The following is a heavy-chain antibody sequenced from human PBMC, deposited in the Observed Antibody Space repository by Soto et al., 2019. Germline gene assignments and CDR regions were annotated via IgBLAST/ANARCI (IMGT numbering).Heavy chain of an antibody. Sequence: EVQLLESGGDLIQPGGSLRLSCAASGFTFSTYAMTWVRQAPGKGLEWVAIISSSGDGTYYVDSVKGRFTISRDNSRNTLNLQMNSLRAEDTAVYYFAKNGDFWSWGMDVWGQGTTVTVSS. V-gene: IGHV3-23*01. D-gene: IGHD3-3*01. CDR1: GFTFSTYA. CDR3: AKNGDFWSWGMDV. J-gene: IGHJ6*02. CDR2: ISSSGDGT.